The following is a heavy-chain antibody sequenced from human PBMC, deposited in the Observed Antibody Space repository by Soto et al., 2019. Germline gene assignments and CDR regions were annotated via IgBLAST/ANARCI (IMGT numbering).Heavy chain of an antibody. Sequence: SETLSLTCTVSGGSISSYYWSWIRQPPGKGLEWIGYIYYSGSTNYNPSLKSRVTISVDTSKNQFSLKLSSVTAADTAVYYCARRTPGGVESGVNYYYYYMDVWGKGTTVTVSS. CDR2: IYYSGST. CDR3: ARRTPGGVESGVNYYYYYMDV. D-gene: IGHD1-26*01. V-gene: IGHV4-59*01. CDR1: GGSISSYY. J-gene: IGHJ6*03.